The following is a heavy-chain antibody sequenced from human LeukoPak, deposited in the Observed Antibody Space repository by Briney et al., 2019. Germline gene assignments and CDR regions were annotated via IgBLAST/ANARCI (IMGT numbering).Heavy chain of an antibody. CDR1: GGTFSSYA. CDR2: IILILGIA. CDR3: AISKKNYYDSSGYYELYYYYGMDV. Sequence: GASVKVSCKASGGTFSSYAISWVRQAPGQGLEWMGRIILILGIANYAQKFQGRVTITADKSTSTAYMELSSLRSEDTAVYYCAISKKNYYDSSGYYELYYYYGMDVWGQGTTVTVSS. D-gene: IGHD3-22*01. J-gene: IGHJ6*02. V-gene: IGHV1-69*04.